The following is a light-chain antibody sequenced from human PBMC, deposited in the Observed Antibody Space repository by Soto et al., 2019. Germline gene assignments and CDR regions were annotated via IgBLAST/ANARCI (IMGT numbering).Light chain of an antibody. Sequence: DIQMTQSPSAMSASVGDRFTITCRASQGISHYLAWFQQKPGKVPKRLIYAASSLQGGVPSRFSGSGSGTDFTLTISCLQSEDFATYYCQQYYSYPITFGQGTRLEIK. V-gene: IGKV1-17*03. J-gene: IGKJ5*01. CDR2: AAS. CDR1: QGISHY. CDR3: QQYYSYPIT.